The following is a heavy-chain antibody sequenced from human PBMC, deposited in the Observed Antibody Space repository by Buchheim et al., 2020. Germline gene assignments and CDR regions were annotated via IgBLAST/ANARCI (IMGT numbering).Heavy chain of an antibody. Sequence: EVQLVQSGAEVKKPGESLRISCKASGYSFINYWIIWVRQMPGKGLEWMGRIDPSYSYTSYSPSFQGHVTISTDNSISTAYLQWNSLKASDTAVYYCARHVRGYSYSPNSDYWGQGTL. V-gene: IGHV5-10-1*01. D-gene: IGHD5-18*01. CDR2: IDPSYSYT. CDR3: ARHVRGYSYSPNSDY. J-gene: IGHJ4*02. CDR1: GYSFINYW.